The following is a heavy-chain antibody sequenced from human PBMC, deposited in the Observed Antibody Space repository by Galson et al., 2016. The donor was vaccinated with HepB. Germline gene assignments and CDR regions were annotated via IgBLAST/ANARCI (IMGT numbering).Heavy chain of an antibody. CDR2: TYYRSKWYN. D-gene: IGHD6-19*01. V-gene: IGHV6-1*01. CDR3: ARDFTIAVANTEGRGFGY. CDR1: GDSVSSNSAA. Sequence: CAISGDSVSSNSAAWNWIRQSPSRGLEWLGRTYYRSKWYNDYAVSVKSRIKINPDTSKNQFSLQLNSVTPEDTAVYYCARDFTIAVANTEGRGFGYWGQGTLVTVSS. J-gene: IGHJ4*02.